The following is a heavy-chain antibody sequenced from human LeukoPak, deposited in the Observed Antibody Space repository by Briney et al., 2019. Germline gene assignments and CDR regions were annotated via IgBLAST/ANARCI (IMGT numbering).Heavy chain of an antibody. V-gene: IGHV3-33*01. Sequence: GSLRLPYPKSGCTFSREGMHSARQAPGKGLEWVALIWYDGSNKFYADSVKGRFTISRDNSKNTLYLQMNSLRAEDIVVYHCASEFGGDCVNDFYSWGRVTTVTVSS. CDR1: GCTFSREG. D-gene: IGHD2-21*02. CDR2: IWYDGSNK. J-gene: IGHJ3*02. CDR3: ASEFGGDCVNDFYS.